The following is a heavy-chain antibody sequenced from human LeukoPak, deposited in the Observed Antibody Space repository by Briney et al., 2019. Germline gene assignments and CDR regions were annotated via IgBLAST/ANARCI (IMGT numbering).Heavy chain of an antibody. CDR2: IGGSGGST. V-gene: IGHV3-23*01. CDR3: AKDLEGYYHGSGSLY. CDR1: GFTFSSYA. J-gene: IGHJ4*02. Sequence: GGSLRLSCAASGFTFSSYAMSWVRQAPGKGLEWVSAIGGSGGSTYYADSVKGRFTISRDNSKNTLYLQMNSLRAEDTAVYYCAKDLEGYYHGSGSLYWGQGTLVTVSS. D-gene: IGHD3-10*01.